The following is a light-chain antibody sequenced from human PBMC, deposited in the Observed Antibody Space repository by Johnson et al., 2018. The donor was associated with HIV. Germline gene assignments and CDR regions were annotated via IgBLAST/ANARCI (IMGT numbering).Light chain of an antibody. CDR1: SSNIGDNY. CDR3: LSADSSGTYV. V-gene: IGLV1-51*02. Sequence: QSVLTQPPSVSAAPGQKVTISCSGSSSNIGDNYVSWYQQLPGTAPKLLIYENTKRPSGIPDRFSGSSSGTIVTLTISGVQAEDEADYYCLSADSSGTYVFGTGTKVTVL. CDR2: ENT. J-gene: IGLJ1*01.